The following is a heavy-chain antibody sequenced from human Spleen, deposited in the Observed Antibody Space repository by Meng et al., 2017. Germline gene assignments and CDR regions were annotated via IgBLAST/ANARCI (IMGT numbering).Heavy chain of an antibody. Sequence: QVQLEESGGGVVQPGRSLRLSCAASGFPFSNYGIHWVRQAPGKGLEWVAVIWYDGSKKYYADSVKGRFTISRERSENTVYLEMNSLRADDTAVYYCARDNDPTSHYDSFDYWGQGTLVTVSS. CDR3: ARDNDPTSHYDSFDY. J-gene: IGHJ4*02. CDR2: IWYDGSKK. V-gene: IGHV3-33*01. CDR1: GFPFSNYG. D-gene: IGHD3-3*01.